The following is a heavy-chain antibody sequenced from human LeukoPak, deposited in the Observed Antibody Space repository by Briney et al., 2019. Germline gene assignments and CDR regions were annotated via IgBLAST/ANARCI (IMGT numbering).Heavy chain of an antibody. J-gene: IGHJ1*01. CDR3: ASTHPYYDILTGYRAEYFQH. CDR2: IYYSGST. CDR1: GGSISSYY. V-gene: IGHV4-59*01. D-gene: IGHD3-9*01. Sequence: SETLSLTCTVSGGSISSYYWSWIRQPPGKGLEWIGYIYYSGSTNYNPSLKSRVTISVDTSKNQFSLRLSSVTAADTAVYYCASTHPYYDILTGYRAEYFQHWGQGTLVTVSS.